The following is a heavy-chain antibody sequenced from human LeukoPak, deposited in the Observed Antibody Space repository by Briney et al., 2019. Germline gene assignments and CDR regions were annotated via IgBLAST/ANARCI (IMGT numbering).Heavy chain of an antibody. D-gene: IGHD2-8*01. CDR2: IYHTGNT. CDR3: ASRSAYAILFDY. CDR1: DYSISSGYY. Sequence: SETLSLTCTVSDYSISSGYYWGWIRQPPGKGLEWIGSIYHTGNTYYNPSLKSRVTMSIDTSKNQFSLKLSSVTAADTAVYYCASRSAYAILFDYWGQGTLVTVSS. V-gene: IGHV4-38-2*02. J-gene: IGHJ4*02.